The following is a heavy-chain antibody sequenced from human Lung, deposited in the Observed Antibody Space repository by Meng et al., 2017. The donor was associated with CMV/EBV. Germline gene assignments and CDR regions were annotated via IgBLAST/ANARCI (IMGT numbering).Heavy chain of an antibody. D-gene: IGHD3-22*01. CDR1: GDSVSNNSAT. J-gene: IGHJ4*02. V-gene: IGHV6-1*01. CDR3: ARVFGDITGYVFDY. CDR2: TYYKSKWNH. Sequence: SETLSLXCAISGDSVSNNSATWNWIRQSPSRGLEWLGRTYYKSKWNHDYAVSVKSRISFNPDTSKNQFSLQLSSVTPEDTAVYYCARVFGDITGYVFDYWGQGTXVTVSS.